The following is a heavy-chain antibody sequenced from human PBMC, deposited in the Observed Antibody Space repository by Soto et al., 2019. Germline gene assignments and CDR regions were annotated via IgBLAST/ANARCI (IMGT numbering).Heavy chain of an antibody. D-gene: IGHD3-16*02. CDR3: ARDSEEYVWGSYRPY. Sequence: EVQLVESGGGLAKPGGSLRLSCAASGFTLSSYSMNCVRQAPGKRLEWVSCISSSTSYIYYADSVKSLFTISRVNAKNSLYLQMNSLRAEDTAVYYCARDSEEYVWGSYRPYWGQGTLVTVSS. CDR2: ISSSTSYI. CDR1: GFTLSSYS. V-gene: IGHV3-21*01. J-gene: IGHJ4*02.